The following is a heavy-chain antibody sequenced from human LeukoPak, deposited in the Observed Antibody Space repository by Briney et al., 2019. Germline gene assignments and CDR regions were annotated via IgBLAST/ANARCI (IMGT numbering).Heavy chain of an antibody. J-gene: IGHJ5*02. CDR3: ATVALTGWTFDP. V-gene: IGHV4-34*01. D-gene: IGHD7-27*01. CDR2: INHSGST. Sequence: SESLSLTCAVYGGSSSGYYWAWIRQPPGKGLEWIGEINHSGSTTYNPSLKSRVTISVDTSKNQFSLKLSSVTAADTAIYYCATVALTGWTFDPWGQGTLVTVSS. CDR1: GGSSSGYY.